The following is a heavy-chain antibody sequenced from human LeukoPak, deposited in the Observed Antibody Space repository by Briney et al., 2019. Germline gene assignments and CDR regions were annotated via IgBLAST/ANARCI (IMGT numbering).Heavy chain of an antibody. CDR3: AKTQGYYDA. J-gene: IGHJ5*02. Sequence: PGGSLRLSCAASGLTFSSYAMSWVRQAPGKGLELVSGIWGADDKTVYGDAVKGRFTISRDNSKNTLYLQMNSLRADDTAVYYCAKTQGYYDAWGQGALVTVSS. CDR1: GLTFSSYA. D-gene: IGHD2-15*01. V-gene: IGHV3-23*01. CDR2: IWGADDKT.